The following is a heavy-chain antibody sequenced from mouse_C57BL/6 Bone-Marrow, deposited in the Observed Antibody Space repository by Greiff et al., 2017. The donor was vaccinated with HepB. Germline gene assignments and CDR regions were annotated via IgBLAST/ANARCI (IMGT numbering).Heavy chain of an antibody. CDR3: ARFRIITTVMSFYAMDY. V-gene: IGHV1-4*01. Sequence: VMLVESGAELARPGASVKMSCKASGYTFTSYTMHWVKQRPGQGLEWIGYINPSSGYTKYNQKFKDKATLTADKSSSTAYMQLSSLTSEDSAVYYCARFRIITTVMSFYAMDYWGQGTSVTVSS. CDR2: INPSSGYT. CDR1: GYTFTSYT. J-gene: IGHJ4*01. D-gene: IGHD1-1*01.